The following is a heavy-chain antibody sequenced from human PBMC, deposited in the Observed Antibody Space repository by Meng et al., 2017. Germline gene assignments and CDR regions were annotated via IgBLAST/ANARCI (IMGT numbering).Heavy chain of an antibody. CDR2: SNAGNGNT. V-gene: IGHV1-3*02. Sequence: ASVKVSCKASGYTFTSYAMHWVRQAPGQRLEWMGWSNAGNGNTKYSQEFQGRVTITRDTSASTAYMELSSLRSEDMAVYYCARDEWGAEWVEVPFMVTDIWGQGTMVTVSS. CDR1: GYTFTSYA. D-gene: IGHD1-26*01. J-gene: IGHJ3*02. CDR3: ARDEWGAEWVEVPFMVTDI.